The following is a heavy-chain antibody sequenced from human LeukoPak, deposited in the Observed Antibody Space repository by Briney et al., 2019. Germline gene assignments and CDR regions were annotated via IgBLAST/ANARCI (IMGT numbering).Heavy chain of an antibody. CDR3: ASEYYYDSSGYQN. CDR1: GGSISSSNYY. CDR2: IYYSGST. J-gene: IGHJ4*02. D-gene: IGHD3-22*01. V-gene: IGHV4-39*07. Sequence: SETLSLTCTVSGGSISSSNYYWGWIRQPPGKGLEWIGSIYYSGSTYYTPSLKSRVTISVDTSKNQFSLKLSSVTAADTAVYYCASEYYYDSSGYQNWGQGTLVTVSS.